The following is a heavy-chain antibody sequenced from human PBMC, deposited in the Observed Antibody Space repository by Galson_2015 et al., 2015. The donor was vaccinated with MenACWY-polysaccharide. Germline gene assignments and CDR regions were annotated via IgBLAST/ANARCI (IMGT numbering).Heavy chain of an antibody. CDR3: ARDSRGSGWYEEDSYYYMDV. V-gene: IGHV4-39*07. J-gene: IGHJ6*03. D-gene: IGHD6-19*01. CDR2: IYYSGST. CDR1: GGSIRSSSYY. Sequence: LSLTCTVSGGSIRSSSYYWGWIRQPPGKGLEWIGSIYYSGSTYYNPSLKSRVTISVDTSKNQFSLKLSSVTAADTAVYYCARDSRGSGWYEEDSYYYMDVWGKGTMVTVSS.